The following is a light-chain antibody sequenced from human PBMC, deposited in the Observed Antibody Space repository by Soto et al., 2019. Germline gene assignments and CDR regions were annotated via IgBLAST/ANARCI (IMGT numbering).Light chain of an antibody. CDR2: WAS. Sequence: DIVMTQSPDSLSVSLGERATSSCKSSQSVLFSTNKKNYFAWYQQKPGQPPKLLIYWASIRESGVPDRFSGSGSATDFTLTISSLQAEDVAVYFCQQYYSTPFTFGPGTSVDIK. V-gene: IGKV4-1*01. CDR3: QQYYSTPFT. CDR1: QSVLFSTNKKNY. J-gene: IGKJ3*01.